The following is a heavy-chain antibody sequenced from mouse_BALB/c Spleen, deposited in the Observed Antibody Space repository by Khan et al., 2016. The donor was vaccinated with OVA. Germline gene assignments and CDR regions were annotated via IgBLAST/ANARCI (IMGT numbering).Heavy chain of an antibody. D-gene: IGHD2-3*01. J-gene: IGHJ4*01. CDR3: ARDGSRYNYAMDY. CDR2: INYSGST. Sequence: EVQLQESGPGLVKPSQSLYLTCTVTGYSITSDYAWNWIRQFPGNKLEWMGYINYSGSTNYNPALKSRISITRDTSKNQFFLQLNSVTTADTATYYCARDGSRYNYAMDYWGQGTSVTVSS. V-gene: IGHV3-2*02. CDR1: GYSITSDYA.